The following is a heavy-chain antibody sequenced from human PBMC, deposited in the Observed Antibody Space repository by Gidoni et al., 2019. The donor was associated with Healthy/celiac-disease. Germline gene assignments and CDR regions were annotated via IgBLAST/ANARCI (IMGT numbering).Heavy chain of an antibody. CDR3: AKVVSNDIVVVPAAMSYYGMDV. CDR2: ISYDGSNK. J-gene: IGHJ6*02. CDR1: GFTFSSYG. D-gene: IGHD2-2*01. V-gene: IGHV3-30*18. Sequence: QVQLVESGGGVVQPGRSLRLSCAASGFTFSSYGMHWVRQAPGKGLEWVAVISYDGSNKYYADSVKGRFTISRDNYKNTLYLQMNSLRAEDTAVYYCAKVVSNDIVVVPAAMSYYGMDVWGQGTTVTVSS.